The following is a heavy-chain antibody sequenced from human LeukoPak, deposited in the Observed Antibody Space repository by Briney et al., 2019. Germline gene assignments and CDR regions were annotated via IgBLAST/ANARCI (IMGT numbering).Heavy chain of an antibody. CDR1: GFTFPSYA. D-gene: IGHD1-14*01. CDR3: AKIMEPPILPSSCGMEF. Sequence: GGSLTLSCAASGFTFPSYAMAWVRQAPGNGLEWVSAISHTGYNTYYTDSVKGRFAISRDNSGNTLYLHMYSLGAEDTAVYYCAKIMEPPILPSSCGMEFWGKGPQVSVSS. V-gene: IGHV3-23*01. CDR2: ISHTGYNT. J-gene: IGHJ6*04.